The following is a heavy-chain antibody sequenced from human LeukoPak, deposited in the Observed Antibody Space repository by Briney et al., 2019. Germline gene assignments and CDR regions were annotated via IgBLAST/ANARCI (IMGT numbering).Heavy chain of an antibody. CDR3: AKDLSGRALPLWFGELFSADY. CDR2: ISYDGSNK. V-gene: IGHV3-30*18. J-gene: IGHJ4*02. CDR1: GFTFSSYG. D-gene: IGHD3-10*01. Sequence: PGGSLRLSCAASGFTFSSYGMHWVRQAPGKGLEWVAVISYDGSNKYYADSVKGRFTISRDNSKNTLYLQMNSLRAEDTAVYYCAKDLSGRALPLWFGELFSADYWGQGTLVTVSS.